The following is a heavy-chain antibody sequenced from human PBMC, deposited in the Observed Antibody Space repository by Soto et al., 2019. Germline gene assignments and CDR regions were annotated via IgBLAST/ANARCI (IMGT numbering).Heavy chain of an antibody. CDR2: ISWNSDNI. CDR1: GFTFDDYA. Sequence: GGSLRLSCAASGFTFDDYAMHWVRQAPGKGLEWVSGISWNSDNIGYADSVKGRFTTSRDNAKNTLYLQMNSLRAEDTGVYYCVRDAFGLGLDHWGLGTQVTVSS. J-gene: IGHJ4*02. D-gene: IGHD1-26*01. CDR3: VRDAFGLGLDH. V-gene: IGHV3-9*01.